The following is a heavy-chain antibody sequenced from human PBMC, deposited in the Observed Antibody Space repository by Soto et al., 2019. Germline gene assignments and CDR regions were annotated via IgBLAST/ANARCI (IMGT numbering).Heavy chain of an antibody. D-gene: IGHD3-10*01. J-gene: IGHJ6*02. CDR2: IRSKANSYAT. Sequence: EVQLVESGGGLVQPGGSLKLSCAASGFTFSGSAMHWVRQASGKGLEWVGRIRSKANSYATAYAASVNGRFTISRDDSKNTAYLQMNRLKTEDTAVYYCTRHLGTMVRGEPDVWGQGTTVTVSS. CDR1: GFTFSGSA. CDR3: TRHLGTMVRGEPDV. V-gene: IGHV3-73*02.